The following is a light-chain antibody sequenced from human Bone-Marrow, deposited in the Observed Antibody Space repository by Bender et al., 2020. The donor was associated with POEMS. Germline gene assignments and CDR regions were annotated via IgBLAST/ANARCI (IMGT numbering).Light chain of an antibody. Sequence: QSALTQPASVSGSPGQLITISCTGTSSDVGSYNLVSWYQQHPGKVPKLMIYEGSQRPPGVSNRFSGSKSGNTAFLTISGLQAEDEADYYCCSYSSTNTRVVFGGGTRLTVL. CDR2: EGS. CDR1: SSDVGSYNL. V-gene: IGLV2-14*02. CDR3: CSYSSTNTRVV. J-gene: IGLJ2*01.